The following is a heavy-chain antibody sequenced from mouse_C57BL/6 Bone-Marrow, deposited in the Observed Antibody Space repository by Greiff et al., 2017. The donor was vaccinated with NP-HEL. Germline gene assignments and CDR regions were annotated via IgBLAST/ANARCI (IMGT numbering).Heavy chain of an antibody. V-gene: IGHV1-82*01. CDR3: ARNPTPRYYFDY. J-gene: IGHJ2*01. Sequence: VQLQQSGPELVKPGASVKISCKASGYAFSSSWMNWVKQRPGKGLEWIGRIYPGDGDTNYNGKFKGKATLTADKSSSTAYMQLRSLTSENSAVYFCARNPTPRYYFDYWGQGTTLTVSS. CDR1: GYAFSSSW. D-gene: IGHD2-10*01. CDR2: IYPGDGDT.